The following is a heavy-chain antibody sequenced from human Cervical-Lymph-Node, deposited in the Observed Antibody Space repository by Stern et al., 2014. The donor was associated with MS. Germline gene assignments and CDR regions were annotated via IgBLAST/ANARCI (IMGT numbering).Heavy chain of an antibody. J-gene: IGHJ4*02. CDR1: GGSISSGNW. Sequence: QVQLQESGPGLVKPSGTLSLTCGVSGGSISSGNWWSWVRQSPGRGLEWIGEIYHTGSTIYNPSLKSRVTMSVDKSKNQFSLKLNSVTAADTAVYYCATGRTALLDYWGPGTLVTVSS. V-gene: IGHV4-4*02. CDR3: ATGRTALLDY. D-gene: IGHD1/OR15-1a*01. CDR2: IYHTGST.